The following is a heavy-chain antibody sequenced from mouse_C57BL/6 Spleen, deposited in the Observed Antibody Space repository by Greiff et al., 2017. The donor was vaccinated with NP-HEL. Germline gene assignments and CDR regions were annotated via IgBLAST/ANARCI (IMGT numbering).Heavy chain of an antibody. CDR3: ARVGYYDYGDPMDY. V-gene: IGHV5-16*01. D-gene: IGHD2-4*01. CDR2: INYDGSST. Sequence: EVKLVESEGGLVQPGSSMKLSCTASGFTFSDYYMAWVRQVPEKGLEWVANINYDGSSTYYLDSLKSRFIISRDNAKNILYLQMSSLKSEDRATYDCARVGYYDYGDPMDYWGQGTSVTVSS. J-gene: IGHJ4*01. CDR1: GFTFSDYY.